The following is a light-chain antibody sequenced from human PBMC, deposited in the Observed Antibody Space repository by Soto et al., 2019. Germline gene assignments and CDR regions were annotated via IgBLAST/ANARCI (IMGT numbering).Light chain of an antibody. CDR1: SSDVGGYNY. V-gene: IGLV2-14*01. J-gene: IGLJ1*01. CDR3: SSYTSSSTLV. Sequence: QSVLTQPASVSGSPGQSITISCTGTSSDVGGYNYVSWYQQHPGKAPKLMIDDVSNRPSGVSNRFSGSKSGNTASLTISGLQAWDEADYYCSSYTSSSTLVFGTGTKLTVL. CDR2: DVS.